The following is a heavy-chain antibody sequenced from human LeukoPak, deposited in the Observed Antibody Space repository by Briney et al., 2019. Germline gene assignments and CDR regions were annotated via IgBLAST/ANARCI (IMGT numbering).Heavy chain of an antibody. J-gene: IGHJ4*02. CDR1: GYTFPSYF. CDR3: AGLLSPPFDY. D-gene: IGHD3-3*01. CDR2: INPTGGST. Sequence: ASVKVSCKASGYTFPSYFMHWVRQAPGQGLEWMGIINPTGGSTTYAQKFQGRVTMTRDTSISTAYMELSRLRSDDTAVYYCAGLLSPPFDYWGQGTLVTVSS. V-gene: IGHV1-46*03.